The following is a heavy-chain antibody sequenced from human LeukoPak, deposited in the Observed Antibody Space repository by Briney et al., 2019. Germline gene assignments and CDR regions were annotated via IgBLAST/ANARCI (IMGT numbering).Heavy chain of an antibody. CDR2: IYYSGST. V-gene: IGHV4-61*08. Sequence: SQTLSLTCAVSGGSISSGGSSWSWIRQPPGKGLEWIGYIYYSGSTNYNPSLKSRVTISVDTSKNQFSLKLSSVTAADTAVYYCARDPGVAAAGRYYYYGMDVWGQGTTVTVSS. CDR3: ARDPGVAAAGRYYYYGMDV. CDR1: GGSISSGGSS. J-gene: IGHJ6*02. D-gene: IGHD6-13*01.